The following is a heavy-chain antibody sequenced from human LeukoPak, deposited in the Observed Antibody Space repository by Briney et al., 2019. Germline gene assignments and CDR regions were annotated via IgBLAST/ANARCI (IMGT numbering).Heavy chain of an antibody. CDR3: ARESIVVVPAAIWKGYYYGMDV. J-gene: IGHJ6*02. CDR2: INPSGGST. Sequence: ASVKVSCKASGYTFTSYYMHWVRQAPGQGLEWMGIINPSGGSTSYAQKFQGRVTMTRDTSTSTVYMELSSLRSEDTAAYYCARESIVVVPAAIWKGYYYGMDVWGQGTTVTVSS. V-gene: IGHV1-46*01. CDR1: GYTFTSYY. D-gene: IGHD2-2*02.